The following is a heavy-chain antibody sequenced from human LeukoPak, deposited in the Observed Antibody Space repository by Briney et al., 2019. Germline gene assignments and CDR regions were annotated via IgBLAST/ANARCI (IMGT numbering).Heavy chain of an antibody. CDR1: GFRFSDHW. D-gene: IGHD3-16*01. J-gene: IGHJ4*02. Sequence: GGSLRLSCAASGFRFSDHWMTWVRQAPGKGLEWVANIIQDGSAKYYADSVKGRFTISRDNAKSSLDLLMNSLRTEDTAVYYCARDGGRREDHWGQGTLVTVSS. CDR2: IIQDGSAK. CDR3: ARDGGRREDH. V-gene: IGHV3-7*01.